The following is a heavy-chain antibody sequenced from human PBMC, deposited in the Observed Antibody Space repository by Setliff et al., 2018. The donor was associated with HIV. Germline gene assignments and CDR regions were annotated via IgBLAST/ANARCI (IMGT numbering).Heavy chain of an antibody. D-gene: IGHD4-17*01. V-gene: IGHV4-59*01. CDR2: IYYSGST. CDR3: ARAEDYGDYGDY. Sequence: SETLSLTCTVSGGSISSYYWNWIRQPPGKGLEWIGYIYYSGSTKYNPSLKSRVTMTRNTSISTAYTELSSLRSEDTAVYYCARAEDYGDYGDYWGQGTLVTVSS. CDR1: GGSISSYY. J-gene: IGHJ4*02.